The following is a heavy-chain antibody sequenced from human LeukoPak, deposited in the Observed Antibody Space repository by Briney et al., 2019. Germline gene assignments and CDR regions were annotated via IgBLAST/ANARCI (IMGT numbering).Heavy chain of an antibody. CDR1: GLTFSRYA. CDR2: ISGSGGST. Sequence: GGSLRLSCAASGLTFSRYAMSWVRQAPGKGLEWVSGISGSGGSTYYADSVKGRFTISRDNSKNSLYLQMNSLRAEDTAVYYCASRLRIAAAGSGNNYWGQGTLVTVSS. V-gene: IGHV3-23*01. D-gene: IGHD6-13*01. J-gene: IGHJ4*02. CDR3: ASRLRIAAAGSGNNY.